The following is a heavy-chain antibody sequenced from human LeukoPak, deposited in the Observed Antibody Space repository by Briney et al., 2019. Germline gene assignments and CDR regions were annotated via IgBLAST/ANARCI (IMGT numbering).Heavy chain of an antibody. J-gene: IGHJ4*02. CDR1: GYTFTGYF. Sequence: WASVKVSCKAFGYTFTGYFMHWVRQAPGQGLEWMGWINPNSGGTNYAQKFQGRVTMTRDTSTSTAYMELSRLRSDDTAVYYCARPTQYSSGWYGYFDYWGQGTLVTVSS. D-gene: IGHD6-19*01. V-gene: IGHV1-2*02. CDR3: ARPTQYSSGWYGYFDY. CDR2: INPNSGGT.